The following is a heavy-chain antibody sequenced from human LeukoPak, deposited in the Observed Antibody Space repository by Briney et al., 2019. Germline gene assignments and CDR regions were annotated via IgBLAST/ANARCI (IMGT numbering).Heavy chain of an antibody. V-gene: IGHV1-2*02. J-gene: IGHJ4*02. D-gene: IGHD3-3*01. CDR3: ARDREFWSGYYL. CDR1: GYTFTGYY. Sequence: ASVKVSCKASGYTFTGYYMHWGRQAPGQGLEWMGWINPNSGGTNYAQKFQGRVTMTRDTSISTAYMELSRLRSDDTAVYYCARDREFWSGYYLWGQGTLVTVSS. CDR2: INPNSGGT.